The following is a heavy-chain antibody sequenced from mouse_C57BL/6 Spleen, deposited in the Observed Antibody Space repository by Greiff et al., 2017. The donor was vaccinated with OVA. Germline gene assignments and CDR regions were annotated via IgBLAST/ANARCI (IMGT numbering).Heavy chain of an antibody. V-gene: IGHV2-2*01. CDR3: ARKGLGQDYAMDY. Sequence: VQVVESGPGLVQPSQSLSITCTVSGFSLTSYGVHWVRQSPGKGLEWLGVIWSGGSTDYNAAFISRLSISKDNSKSQVFFKMNSLQADDTDIYYCARKGLGQDYAMDYWGQGTSVTVSS. CDR1: GFSLTSYG. CDR2: IWSGGST. J-gene: IGHJ4*01. D-gene: IGHD3-3*01.